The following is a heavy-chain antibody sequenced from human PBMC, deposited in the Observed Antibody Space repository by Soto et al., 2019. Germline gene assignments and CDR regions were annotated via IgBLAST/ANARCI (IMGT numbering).Heavy chain of an antibody. V-gene: IGHV3-33*01. Sequence: QVQLVESGGGVVQPGRSLRLSCAASGFTFSSYGMHWVRQAPGKGLEWVAVIWYDGSNKYYADSVKGRFTISRDNSKNTLYLQMNSLRAEDTAVYYCARDAEYCSGGSCYGGGFDYWSQGTLVTVSS. J-gene: IGHJ4*02. CDR1: GFTFSSYG. CDR2: IWYDGSNK. CDR3: ARDAEYCSGGSCYGGGFDY. D-gene: IGHD2-15*01.